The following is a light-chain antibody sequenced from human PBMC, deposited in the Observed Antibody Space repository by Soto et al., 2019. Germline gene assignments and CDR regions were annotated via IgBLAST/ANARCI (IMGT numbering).Light chain of an antibody. CDR3: QKHDGVPQ. J-gene: IGKJ3*01. V-gene: IGKV3-15*01. CDR1: QSVGTN. Sequence: IEMTQSPVTLSVSAGERATLSCRASQSVGTNLAWYQQKPGQVPRLLIYAASTRATDIPARFSGSGSGTEFTLTISSLQSEDFAVYYCQKHDGVPQFGPGTKVDF. CDR2: AAS.